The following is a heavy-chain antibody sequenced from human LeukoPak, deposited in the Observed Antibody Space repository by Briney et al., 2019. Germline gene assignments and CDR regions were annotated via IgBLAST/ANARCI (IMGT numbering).Heavy chain of an antibody. J-gene: IGHJ4*02. V-gene: IGHV3-48*03. Sequence: GGSLRLSCAASGFTFSSYEMNWVRQAPGKGLEWVSYISSSGSTIYYADSVKGRFTISRDNAKNSLYLQMNSLRAEDTAVYYCARVDCYYDSSGYYLAFDYWGQGTLVTVSS. CDR1: GFTFSSYE. CDR3: ARVDCYYDSSGYYLAFDY. D-gene: IGHD3-22*01. CDR2: ISSSGSTI.